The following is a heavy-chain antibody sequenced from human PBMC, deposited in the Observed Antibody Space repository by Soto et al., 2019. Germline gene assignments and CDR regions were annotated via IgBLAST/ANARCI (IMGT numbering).Heavy chain of an antibody. Sequence: PGGSLRLSCAASGFSFSNYAMHWVRQAPGKGLEWLAIISYDGDNEYYADSVRGRFTISRDNSKNTLYLQTNNLRHEDTAVYYYAKDGGLVYCNSPGCSAKHFDYWGQGTLVTVSS. CDR3: AKDGGLVYCNSPGCSAKHFDY. CDR1: GFSFSNYA. CDR2: ISYDGDNE. D-gene: IGHD2-2*01. J-gene: IGHJ4*02. V-gene: IGHV3-30*18.